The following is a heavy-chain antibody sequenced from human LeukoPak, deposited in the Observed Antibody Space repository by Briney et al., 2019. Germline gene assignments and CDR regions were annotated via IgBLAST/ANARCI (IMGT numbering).Heavy chain of an antibody. Sequence: GASVKVSCKASGYTFTSYDINWVRQATGQGLEWMGGFDPEDGETIYAQKFQGRVTMTEDISTDTAYMELSSLRSEDTAVYYCATMVGAIYYFDYWGQGTLVTVSS. V-gene: IGHV1-24*01. CDR2: FDPEDGET. CDR1: GYTFTSYD. CDR3: ATMVGAIYYFDY. D-gene: IGHD1-26*01. J-gene: IGHJ4*02.